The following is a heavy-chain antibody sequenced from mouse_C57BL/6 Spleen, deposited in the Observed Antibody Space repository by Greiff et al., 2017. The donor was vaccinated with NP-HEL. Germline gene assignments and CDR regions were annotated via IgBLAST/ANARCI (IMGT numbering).Heavy chain of an antibody. CDR2: ISSGSSTI. CDR1: GFTFSDYG. Sequence: EVKLEESGGGLVKPGGSLKLSCAASGFTFSDYGMHWVRQAPEKGLEWVAYISSGSSTIYYADTVKGRFTISRDNAKNTLFLQMTSLRSEDTARYYCARKLGAMDYWGQGTSVTVSS. J-gene: IGHJ4*01. CDR3: ARKLGAMDY. V-gene: IGHV5-17*01.